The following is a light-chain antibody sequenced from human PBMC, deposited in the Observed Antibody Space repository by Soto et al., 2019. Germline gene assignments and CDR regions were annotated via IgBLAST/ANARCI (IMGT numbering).Light chain of an antibody. Sequence: AIQMTQSPSSLSSSVGDRVTITCRASQGIRHDLGWYQQKPGKAPKLLIFGASSLESEVPSRFSGSGSGTDFTLTICSLQPEDFATYYCLQDYSYPWTFGQGTKVEVK. J-gene: IGKJ1*01. V-gene: IGKV1-6*01. CDR2: GAS. CDR3: LQDYSYPWT. CDR1: QGIRHD.